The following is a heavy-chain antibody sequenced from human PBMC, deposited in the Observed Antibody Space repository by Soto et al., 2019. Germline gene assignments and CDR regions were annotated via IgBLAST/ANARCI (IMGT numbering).Heavy chain of an antibody. CDR1: GFTFSSYG. J-gene: IGHJ6*03. D-gene: IGHD3-3*01. V-gene: IGHV3-33*01. CDR3: ARQYYDFWSGPSYDYNMDV. Sequence: QVQLVESGGGVVQPGRSLRLSCAASGFTFSSYGMHWVRQAPGKGLEWVAVIWYDGSNKYYADSVKGRFTISRDNSKNTLYLQMKSLRAEDTAVYYCARQYYDFWSGPSYDYNMDVWGKGTTVNVSS. CDR2: IWYDGSNK.